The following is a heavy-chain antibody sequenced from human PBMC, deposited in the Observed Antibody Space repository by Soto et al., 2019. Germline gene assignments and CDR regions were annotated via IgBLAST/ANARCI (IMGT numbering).Heavy chain of an antibody. CDR2: ISAYNDDT. V-gene: IGHV1-18*01. Sequence: QVQLVQSGAEVNKPGASVKVSCKASGYTFDSEGIRWVRQAPGQGPEWMGWISAYNDDTYYAQNFQDRVTMTTDILTKTAYMEVRSLQPDDTAVYYCARAGLVVDEVAHWGQGTLISVSS. J-gene: IGHJ4*02. CDR1: GYTFDSEG. D-gene: IGHD2-15*01. CDR3: ARAGLVVDEVAH.